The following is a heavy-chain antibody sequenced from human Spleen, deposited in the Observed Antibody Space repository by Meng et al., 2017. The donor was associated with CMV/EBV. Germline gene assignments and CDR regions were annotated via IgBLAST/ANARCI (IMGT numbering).Heavy chain of an antibody. CDR1: FKNYY. CDR2: INPNSGGT. Sequence: FKNYYLHWVRQAPGQGLEWMGWINPNSGGTNYAQKFQGRVTMTRDTSITTAYMELGRLRSDDTAVYYCARVYCSSSTTCYSNWFDPWGQGTLVTVSS. V-gene: IGHV1-2*02. D-gene: IGHD2-2*01. CDR3: ARVYCSSSTTCYSNWFDP. J-gene: IGHJ5*02.